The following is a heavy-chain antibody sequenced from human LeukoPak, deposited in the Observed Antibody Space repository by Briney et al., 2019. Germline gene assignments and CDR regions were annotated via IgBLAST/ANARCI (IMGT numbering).Heavy chain of an antibody. CDR2: IYSDDTT. V-gene: IGHV3-53*01. Sequence: GGSLRLSCAASGFTVSCNYMSWVRQAPGKRLEWVSIIYSDDTTYYGDSVKGRFTISRDNSKNTLYLQMNSLRAEDTAVYYCARVDWNDAPDYWGQGTLVTVSS. CDR1: GFTVSCNY. J-gene: IGHJ4*02. CDR3: ARVDWNDAPDY. D-gene: IGHD1-1*01.